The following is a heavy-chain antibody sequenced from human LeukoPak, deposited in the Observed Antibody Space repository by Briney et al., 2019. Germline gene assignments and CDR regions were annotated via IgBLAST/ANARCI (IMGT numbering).Heavy chain of an antibody. Sequence: GGSLRLSCAASGFTFDAYTMHWVRQAPGQGLEWVSVITWDGASTYYADSVKGRFTISRDNSKNSLYLQMNSLRTEDTAVYYCAMDTEGDEGGMDVWVEGATVSDCS. CDR2: ITWDGAST. J-gene: IGHJ6*04. V-gene: IGHV3-43*01. CDR3: AMDTEGDEGGMDV. CDR1: GFTFDAYT.